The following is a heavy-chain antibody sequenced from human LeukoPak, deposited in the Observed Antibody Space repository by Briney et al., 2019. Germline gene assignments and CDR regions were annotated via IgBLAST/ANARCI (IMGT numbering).Heavy chain of an antibody. V-gene: IGHV3-23*01. CDR2: ISGSGGSI. D-gene: IGHD3-16*02. CDR1: GFTFSSYA. Sequence: GGSLRLSCAASGFTFSSYAMSWVRQAPGKGLEWVSAISGSGGSIYYADSVKGRFTISRDNSKNTLYLQMNSLRAEDTAVYYCAKDSYDYVWGSYRQSYYFDYWGQGTLVTVSS. J-gene: IGHJ4*02. CDR3: AKDSYDYVWGSYRQSYYFDY.